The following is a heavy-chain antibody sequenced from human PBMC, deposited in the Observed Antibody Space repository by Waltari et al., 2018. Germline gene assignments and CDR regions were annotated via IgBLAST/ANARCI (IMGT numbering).Heavy chain of an antibody. CDR2: IIPIFGTA. CDR1: GGTFSSYA. J-gene: IGHJ2*01. CDR3: ARGTYYYDSSGYNYWYFDL. D-gene: IGHD3-22*01. Sequence: QVQLVQSGAEVKKPGSSVKVSCKASGGTFSSYAISWVRQAPGHGLEWMGGIIPIFGTANYAQKFQGRVTITTDESTSTAYMELSSLRSEDTAVYYCARGTYYYDSSGYNYWYFDLWGRGTLVTVSS. V-gene: IGHV1-69*05.